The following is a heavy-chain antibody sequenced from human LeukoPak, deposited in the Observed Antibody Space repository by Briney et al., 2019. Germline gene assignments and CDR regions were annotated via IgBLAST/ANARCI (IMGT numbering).Heavy chain of an antibody. D-gene: IGHD5-18*01. Sequence: GGSLRLSCVDSGFSFNNYAMTWVRQAPGKGLEWVSVISGSGAITYYADSVKGRFTISRDNSKNTLYLQMNSLRAEDTAVYYCAKGEYSYGLFYWGQGTLVTVSS. V-gene: IGHV3-23*01. CDR2: ISGSGAIT. J-gene: IGHJ4*02. CDR1: GFSFNNYA. CDR3: AKGEYSYGLFY.